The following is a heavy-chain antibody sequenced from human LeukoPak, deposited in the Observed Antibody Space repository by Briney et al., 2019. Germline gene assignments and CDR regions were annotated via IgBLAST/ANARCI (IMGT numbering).Heavy chain of an antibody. D-gene: IGHD6-6*01. CDR1: GGSISSSSYS. CDR2: IYYSGST. V-gene: IGHV4-39*01. Sequence: PSETLSLTCTVSGGSISSSSYSWGWIRQPPGKGLEWIGSIYYSGSTYYNPSLKSRVTISVDTSKNQFSLKLSSVTAADTAVYYCAGHRPRGWFDPWGQGTLVTVSS. CDR3: AGHRPRGWFDP. J-gene: IGHJ5*02.